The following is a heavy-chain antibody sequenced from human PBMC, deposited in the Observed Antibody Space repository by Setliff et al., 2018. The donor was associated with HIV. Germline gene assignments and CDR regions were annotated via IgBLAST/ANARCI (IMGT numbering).Heavy chain of an antibody. CDR2: IDWDDAK. Sequence: ESGPTLVNPTQTPTLTCTFSGFSLSPRGMSVSWIRQPPGKALEWLARIDWDDAKYYSTSLKTRLTISKDTSKNQVVLTMTNMDPVDTATYYCARGSESLTYFDNLGPGTLVTVSS. D-gene: IGHD3-10*01. CDR1: GFSLSPRGMS. V-gene: IGHV2-70*11. CDR3: ARGSESLTYFDN. J-gene: IGHJ4*02.